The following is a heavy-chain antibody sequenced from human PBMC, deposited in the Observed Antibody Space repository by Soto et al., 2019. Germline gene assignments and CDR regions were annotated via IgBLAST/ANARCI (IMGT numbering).Heavy chain of an antibody. CDR1: GGSISSGGYS. D-gene: IGHD2-21*02. CDR2: IYHSGSA. CDR3: ASSTVGVTPRTIDACDI. J-gene: IGHJ3*02. Sequence: SETLALTCAVSGGSISSGGYSWSWIRQPPGKGLEWIVYIYHSGSAYYNPYLKSRVTISVDRSKNQFSLKLSSVTAADTAVYYCASSTVGVTPRTIDACDIWGQGTMVTVSS. V-gene: IGHV4-30-2*01.